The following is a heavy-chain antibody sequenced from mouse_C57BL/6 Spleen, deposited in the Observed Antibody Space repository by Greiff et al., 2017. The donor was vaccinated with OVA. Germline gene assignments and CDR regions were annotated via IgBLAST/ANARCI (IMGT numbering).Heavy chain of an antibody. CDR1: GFTFSDYG. CDR2: ISSGSSTI. V-gene: IGHV5-17*01. J-gene: IGHJ1*03. D-gene: IGHD1-1*01. Sequence: EVKLMESGGGLVKPGGSLKLSCAASGFTFSDYGMHWVRQAPEKGLEWVAYISSGSSTIYYADTVKGRFTISRDNAKNTLFLQMTSLRSEDTAMYYCARCYGSSYRYFDVWGTGTTVTVSS. CDR3: ARCYGSSYRYFDV.